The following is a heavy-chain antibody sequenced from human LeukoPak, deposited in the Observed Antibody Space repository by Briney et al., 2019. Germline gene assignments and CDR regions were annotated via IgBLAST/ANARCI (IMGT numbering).Heavy chain of an antibody. D-gene: IGHD1-14*01. CDR1: GFTFSSNA. CDR2: ITGSGETT. Sequence: PGGSLRLSCAVSGFTFSSNAMSWVRQAPGKGLEWVSTITGSGETTYYTVSVKGRFTISRDNANNFLYLQMNSLRAEDTAVYYCATETNGRHYDYWGQGTLLTVSS. V-gene: IGHV3-23*01. J-gene: IGHJ4*02. CDR3: ATETNGRHYDY.